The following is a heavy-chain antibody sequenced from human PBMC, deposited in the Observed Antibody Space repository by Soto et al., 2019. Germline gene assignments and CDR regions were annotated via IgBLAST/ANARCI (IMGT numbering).Heavy chain of an antibody. CDR1: EYSFPIYW. D-gene: IGHD3-10*01. Sequence: GESLKISCQAFEYSFPIYWISWVRQMPGAGLEWMGRVDPNDSFATYSPSFQGHVTISVDKSTNIVYLQWRSLRASDTATYYCARHQSGSGNSNFDFWGHGTPVTVSS. CDR3: ARHQSGSGNSNFDF. CDR2: VDPNDSFA. J-gene: IGHJ4*03. V-gene: IGHV5-10-1*01.